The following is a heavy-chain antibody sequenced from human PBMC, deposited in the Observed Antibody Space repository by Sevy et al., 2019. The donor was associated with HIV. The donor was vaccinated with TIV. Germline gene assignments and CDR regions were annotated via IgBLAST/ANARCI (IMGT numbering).Heavy chain of an antibody. CDR1: GFTFSNYA. V-gene: IGHV3-30*04. D-gene: IGHD3-16*01. CDR2: ISHDEIHK. Sequence: GGSPRLSCTAYGFTFSNYAVHWVRQAPGKGLEWVAIISHDEIHKDFADSVRGRFSISRDTSKNTIYLQMNSLRPEDTAVYYCARDLPHLLPWELSRGSDFWGQGTLVTVSS. CDR3: ARDLPHLLPWELSRGSDF. J-gene: IGHJ4*02.